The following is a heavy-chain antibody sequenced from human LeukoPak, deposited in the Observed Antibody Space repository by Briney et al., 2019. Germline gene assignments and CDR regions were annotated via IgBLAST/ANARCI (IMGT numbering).Heavy chain of an antibody. D-gene: IGHD4-17*01. CDR2: IHSSGST. V-gene: IGHV4-59*12. Sequence: SETLSLTCTVSGCSISRYYWSWIRQPPGKGLKSMGDIHSSGSTNYNPSRKRRITISVDTSKNESSRTLTSVTAADTAVYYCARDYGDYEFIEWGQGTLVTVSS. CDR1: GCSISRYY. CDR3: ARDYGDYEFIE. J-gene: IGHJ4*02.